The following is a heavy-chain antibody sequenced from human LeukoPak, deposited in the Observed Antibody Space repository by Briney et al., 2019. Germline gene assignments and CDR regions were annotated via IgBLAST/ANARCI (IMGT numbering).Heavy chain of an antibody. CDR2: VYSTGST. D-gene: IGHD4-23*01. Sequence: SETLSLTCTVSDGSITGYYWNWIRQPAGKGLEWIGRVYSTGSTNYNPSLKSRVTISLDTSKNQFSLKLTSVTAADTAVYYCATIYGGHSGYYYYYYMDVWGKGTTVTVSS. CDR3: ATIYGGHSGYYYYYYMDV. J-gene: IGHJ6*03. CDR1: DGSITGYY. V-gene: IGHV4-4*07.